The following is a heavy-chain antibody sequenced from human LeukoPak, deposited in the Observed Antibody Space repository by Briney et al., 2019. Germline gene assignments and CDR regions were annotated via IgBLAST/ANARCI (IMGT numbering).Heavy chain of an antibody. V-gene: IGHV3-74*01. CDR3: ASTMVTSMDV. Sequence: GGSLRLSCAASGFTFSSYWMHWVRQAPGKGLVWVSRIKHDGSSTSYADSVKGRFTISRDNAKSALYLQMNSLRVEVTAVYYCASTMVTSMDVWGQGTTVTVSS. J-gene: IGHJ6*02. D-gene: IGHD4-17*01. CDR2: IKHDGSST. CDR1: GFTFSSYW.